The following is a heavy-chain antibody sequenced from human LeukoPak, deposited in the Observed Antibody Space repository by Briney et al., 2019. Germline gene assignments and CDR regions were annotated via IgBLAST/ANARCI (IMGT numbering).Heavy chain of an antibody. V-gene: IGHV3-21*01. D-gene: IGHD2-21*02. J-gene: IGHJ4*02. CDR2: ISSSSSYI. Sequence: PGGSLRLSCAASGFTFSSYSMNWVRQAPGKGLEWVSSISSSSSYIYYADSVKGRFTISRDNAKNSLYLQMNSLRAVDTAVYYCARAVYCGGDCYPPHLDYWGQGTLVTVSS. CDR1: GFTFSSYS. CDR3: ARAVYCGGDCYPPHLDY.